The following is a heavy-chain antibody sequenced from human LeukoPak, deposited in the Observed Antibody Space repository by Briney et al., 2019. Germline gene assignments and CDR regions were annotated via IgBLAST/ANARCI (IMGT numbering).Heavy chain of an antibody. CDR1: GDSISSSSYY. CDR3: ARRYGDYGYGWFDP. J-gene: IGHJ5*02. Sequence: PSETLSLTCTVSGDSISSSSYYWSWIRQPAGKGLEWIGRIYTSGSTNYNPSLKSRVTISIDTSKNQFSLKLSSVTAADTAVYYCARRYGDYGYGWFDPWGQGTLVTVSS. V-gene: IGHV4-61*02. CDR2: IYTSGST. D-gene: IGHD4-17*01.